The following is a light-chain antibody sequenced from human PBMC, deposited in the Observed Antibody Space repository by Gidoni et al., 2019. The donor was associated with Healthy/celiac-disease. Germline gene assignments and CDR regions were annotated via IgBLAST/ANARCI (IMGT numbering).Light chain of an antibody. CDR3: QPYNNWPPTWT. V-gene: IGKV3-15*01. CDR1: QSVSSN. Sequence: EIVMTQSPATLSVSPGERATLSCRASQSVSSNLAWYQQKPGQAPRLLIYGASTRATGIPARFSGSGSGTKFTLTISSLQSEDFAVYYCQPYNNWPPTWTFGQGTKVEIK. CDR2: GAS. J-gene: IGKJ1*01.